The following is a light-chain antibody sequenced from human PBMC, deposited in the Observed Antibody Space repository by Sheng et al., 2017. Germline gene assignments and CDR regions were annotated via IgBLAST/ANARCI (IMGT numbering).Light chain of an antibody. V-gene: IGKV3-15*01. J-gene: IGKJ4*01. CDR3: QQRSDWLT. CDR1: QSVSSN. Sequence: EIVMTQSPATLSLSPGERATLSCRASQSVSSNVAWYQQKPGLAPRLLIYGASSRATGFPARLSGSGSGTEFTLTISSLEPEDSAVYYCQQRSDWLTFGGGTKVEIK. CDR2: GAS.